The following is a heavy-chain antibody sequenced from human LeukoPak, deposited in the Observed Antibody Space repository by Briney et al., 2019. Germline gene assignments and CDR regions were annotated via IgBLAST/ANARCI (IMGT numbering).Heavy chain of an antibody. CDR2: IRYDGSNK. D-gene: IGHD5-18*01. CDR1: GFTFSSYG. CDR3: ANGHSWIQLCFDY. V-gene: IGHV3-30*02. Sequence: GGSLRLSCAASGFTFSSYGMHWVRQAPGKGLEWVAFIRYDGSNKYYADSVKGRFTISRDNSKNTLYLQMNSLRAEDTAVYYCANGHSWIQLCFDYWGQGTLVTVSS. J-gene: IGHJ4*02.